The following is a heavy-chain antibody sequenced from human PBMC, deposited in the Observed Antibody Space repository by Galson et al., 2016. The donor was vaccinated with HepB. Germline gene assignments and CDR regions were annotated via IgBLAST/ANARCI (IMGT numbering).Heavy chain of an antibody. J-gene: IGHJ5*02. CDR2: ISWNSGNT. Sequence: SLRLSCAASGFTFGDYAMHWVRQAPGKGLEWVSGISWNSGNTGYADSVKGRFTISRDNPKNSLYLQMNSLRAEDTALYYCAKAAQYCSSISCRNWFDPWGKGTLVTVSS. V-gene: IGHV3-9*01. D-gene: IGHD2-2*01. CDR1: GFTFGDYA. CDR3: AKAAQYCSSISCRNWFDP.